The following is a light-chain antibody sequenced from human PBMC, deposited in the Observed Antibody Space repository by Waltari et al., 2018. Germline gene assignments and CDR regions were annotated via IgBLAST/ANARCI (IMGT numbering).Light chain of an antibody. J-gene: IGLJ2*01. CDR1: RATTGAGLD. Sequence: QSGLTPPPSVAGAPGQRVTISCTGSRATTGAGLDVPRYQQLPGTAPKRLIYGNSNRPSGVPDRFSGSKSGTSASLAITGLQAEDEADYYCQSYDSSLSGGVFGGGTKLTVL. V-gene: IGLV1-40*01. CDR3: QSYDSSLSGGV. CDR2: GNS.